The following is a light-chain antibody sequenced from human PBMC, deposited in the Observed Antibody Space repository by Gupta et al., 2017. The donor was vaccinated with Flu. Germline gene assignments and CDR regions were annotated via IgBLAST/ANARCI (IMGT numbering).Light chain of an antibody. CDR2: DVR. V-gene: IGLV2-11*01. J-gene: IGLJ3*02. CDR3: CSYSGTYWV. Sequence: QSALTQPRSMSGSPGQSVTIFCTGTSSDVGGHDYVSWFQQNPGKAPKLMMYDVRKRPSGVPDRFFGSKSGNTASLTISGLQAEDEADYYCCSYSGTYWVFGGGTKLTVL. CDR1: SSDVGGHDY.